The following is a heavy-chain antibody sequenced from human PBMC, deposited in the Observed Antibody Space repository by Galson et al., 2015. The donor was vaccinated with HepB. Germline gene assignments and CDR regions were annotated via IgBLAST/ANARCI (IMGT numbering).Heavy chain of an antibody. Sequence: SETLSLTCTVSGVSITSGQYYWAWVRQSPGKGLEWIGSIYHTGNTYYNSSLKSRLTMSLVTSTNQVSLRLTSVTAADTAIYYCAMEGYTTDTWGQGTLVIVSS. D-gene: IGHD5-12*01. CDR2: IYHTGNT. CDR3: AMEGYTTDT. J-gene: IGHJ5*02. CDR1: GVSITSGQYY. V-gene: IGHV4-39*01.